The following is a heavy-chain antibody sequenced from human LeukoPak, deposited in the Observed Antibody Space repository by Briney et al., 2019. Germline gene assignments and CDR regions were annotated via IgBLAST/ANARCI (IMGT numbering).Heavy chain of an antibody. D-gene: IGHD5-18*01. CDR1: GDSVSSDSAA. CDR3: ARGLIWLWSRYFDY. J-gene: IGHJ4*02. V-gene: IGHV6-1*01. Sequence: SQTLSLTCAISGDSVSSDSAAWNWIRQSPSRGLEWLGRTYYRSKWYNDYAVSVKSRITINPDTSKNQFSLQLNSVTPEDTAVYYCARGLIWLWSRYFDYWGQGTLVTVSS. CDR2: TYYRSKWYN.